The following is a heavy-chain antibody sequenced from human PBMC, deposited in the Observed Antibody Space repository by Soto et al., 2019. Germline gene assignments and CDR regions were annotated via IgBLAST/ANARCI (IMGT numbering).Heavy chain of an antibody. CDR2: INAATGDT. J-gene: IGHJ4*02. CDR3: ARAETIGVGGEFEF. Sequence: ASVKVSCKASGYTFATYAMHWVRLAPGQGLEWIGWINAATGDTEFSQKFQGRVTLTRDTSADTADMELRSLRSEDTAIYYCARAETIGVGGEFEFWGQGTLVTVSS. D-gene: IGHD6-19*01. V-gene: IGHV1-3*01. CDR1: GYTFATYA.